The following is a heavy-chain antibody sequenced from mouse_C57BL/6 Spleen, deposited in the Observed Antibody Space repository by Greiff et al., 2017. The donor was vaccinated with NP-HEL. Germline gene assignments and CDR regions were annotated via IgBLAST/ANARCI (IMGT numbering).Heavy chain of an antibody. V-gene: IGHV1-64*01. CDR2: IHPNSGST. Sequence: QVQLQQPGAELVKPGASVKLSCTASGYNFTSYWMHWVKQRPGQGLEWIGMIHPNSGSTKYTAKFQSKATLTVDTSSSTAYMQLSSLTSEDSAVYYGDKGGSTVVATRYFDVWGTGTTVTVSS. CDR1: GYNFTSYW. D-gene: IGHD1-1*01. CDR3: DKGGSTVVATRYFDV. J-gene: IGHJ1*03.